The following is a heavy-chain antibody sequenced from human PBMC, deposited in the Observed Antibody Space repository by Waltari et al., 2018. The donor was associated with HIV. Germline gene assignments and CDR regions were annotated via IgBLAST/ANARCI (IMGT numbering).Heavy chain of an antibody. CDR2: IYYSGST. J-gene: IGHJ6*02. CDR3: ASYYDFWSGYALHYGMDV. D-gene: IGHD3-3*01. CDR1: GGSISSSRYY. Sequence: QLQLQESGPGLVKPSETLSLTCTVSGGSISSSRYYWGWIRQPPGRGLVWIGSIYYSGSTYYNPSLKSRVTISVDTSKNQFSLKLSSVTAADTAVYYCASYYDFWSGYALHYGMDVWGQGTTVTVSS. V-gene: IGHV4-39*01.